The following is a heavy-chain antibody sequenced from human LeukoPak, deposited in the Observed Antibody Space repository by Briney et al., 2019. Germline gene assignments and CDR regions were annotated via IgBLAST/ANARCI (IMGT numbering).Heavy chain of an antibody. Sequence: GASVKVSCKASGGTFSSYAISWVRQAPGQGLEWMGIINPSGGSTNYAQKFQGRVTMTRDMSTSTVYMELSSLRSEDTAVYYCARGGWLVPGETDFDYWGQGTLVTVSS. D-gene: IGHD6-19*01. V-gene: IGHV1-46*01. CDR1: GGTFSSYA. J-gene: IGHJ4*02. CDR3: ARGGWLVPGETDFDY. CDR2: INPSGGST.